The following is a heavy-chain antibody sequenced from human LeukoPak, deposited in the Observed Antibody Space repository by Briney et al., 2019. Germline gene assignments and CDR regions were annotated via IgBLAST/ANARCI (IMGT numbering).Heavy chain of an antibody. CDR3: AREGLRLWFDP. V-gene: IGHV3-21*01. D-gene: IGHD2-8*01. CDR1: GFTFSSYS. CDR2: ISSSSSYI. J-gene: IGHJ5*02. Sequence: GWSLRLSCAASGFTFSSYSMNWVRQAPGKGLEGVSSISSSSSYIYYADSVKGRFTISRDNAKNSLYLQMNSLRAEDMGVYYCAREGLRLWFDPWGQGTLVSVSS.